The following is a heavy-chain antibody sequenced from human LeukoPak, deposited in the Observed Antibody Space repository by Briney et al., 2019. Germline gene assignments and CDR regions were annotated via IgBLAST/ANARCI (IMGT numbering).Heavy chain of an antibody. CDR1: GGTFSSYA. Sequence: ASVKVSCKASGGTFSSYAISWVRQAPGQGLKWMGGIIPIFGTANYAQKFQGRVTITADESTSTAYMELSSLRSEDTAVYYCASGEWELPDYWGQGTLVTVSS. D-gene: IGHD1-26*01. CDR3: ASGEWELPDY. J-gene: IGHJ4*02. CDR2: IIPIFGTA. V-gene: IGHV1-69*13.